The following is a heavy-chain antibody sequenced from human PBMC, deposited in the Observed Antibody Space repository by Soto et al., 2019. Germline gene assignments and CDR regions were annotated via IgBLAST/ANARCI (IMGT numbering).Heavy chain of an antibody. J-gene: IGHJ5*02. D-gene: IGHD3-22*01. CDR1: GFTFTNFW. V-gene: IGHV3-74*01. CDR2: IDGDARGT. Sequence: EVQLVESGGGLVQPGGSLRLSCAASGFTFTNFWMNWVRQVPGKGLVWVSRIDGDARGTTYADSVKGRFTISRDNAKNMLYLQMNSLEAEDTAVYYCARGVDSSGSYGFCIDPWGQGTLVTVSA. CDR3: ARGVDSSGSYGFCIDP.